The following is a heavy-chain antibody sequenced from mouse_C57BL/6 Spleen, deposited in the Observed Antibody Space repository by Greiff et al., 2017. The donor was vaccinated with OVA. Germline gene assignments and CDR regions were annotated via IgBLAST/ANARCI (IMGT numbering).Heavy chain of an antibody. J-gene: IGHJ3*01. CDR2: IHPNSGST. Sequence: QVQLQQPGAELVKPGASVKLSCNPTVYTFTIYLMHWVKQRPGQGLEWIGMIHPNSGSTNYNEKFKSKATLTVDKSSSTAYMQLSSLTSEDSAVYYCARSGGYYPFAYWGQGTLVTVSA. D-gene: IGHD2-3*01. V-gene: IGHV1-64*01. CDR3: ARSGGYYPFAY. CDR1: VYTFTIYL.